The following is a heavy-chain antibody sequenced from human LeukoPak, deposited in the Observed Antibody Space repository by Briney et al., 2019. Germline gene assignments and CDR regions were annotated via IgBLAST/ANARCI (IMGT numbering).Heavy chain of an antibody. CDR3: ARVSMFTSGGIIGGLDY. J-gene: IGHJ4*02. CDR2: ISSTNTYI. D-gene: IGHD3-16*02. V-gene: IGHV3-21*01. CDR1: GFIFSSYS. Sequence: PGGSLRLSCAASGFIFSSYSMNWVRQPPGKGLEWVSSISSTNTYIYYADSVKGRFTISRDNAKNSLYLQMNSLRAEDTAVYYCARVSMFTSGGIIGGLDYWGQGNLVTVSS.